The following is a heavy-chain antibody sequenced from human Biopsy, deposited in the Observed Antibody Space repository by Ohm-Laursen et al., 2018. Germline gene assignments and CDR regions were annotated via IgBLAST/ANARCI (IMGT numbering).Heavy chain of an antibody. CDR1: GGSFTGHY. V-gene: IGHV4-59*11. Sequence: SETLPLTCPVSGGSFTGHYWTWIRQPPGKGLEWIGHISHTGYTSYKSSLKSRVTISLDTSRKHFSLRLTSLAAADTAVYHCARGSNEYGGLYFPHWGQGTLVTVSS. J-gene: IGHJ1*01. CDR3: ARGSNEYGGLYFPH. D-gene: IGHD4-23*01. CDR2: ISHTGYT.